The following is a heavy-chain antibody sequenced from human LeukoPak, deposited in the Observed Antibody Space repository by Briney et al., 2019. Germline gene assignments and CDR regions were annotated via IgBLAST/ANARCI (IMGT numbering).Heavy chain of an antibody. CDR2: IYYTGTT. CDR1: GGSITSYY. CDR3: ARHSSGIAVAGTKFDY. D-gene: IGHD6-19*01. V-gene: IGHV4-59*08. J-gene: IGHJ4*02. Sequence: PSETLCLTCTVSGGSITSYYWSWIRQPPGNGLEWIGYIYYTGTTNYNPSLESRVTISVDTSKNQFSLRLSSVTAADTALYYCARHSSGIAVAGTKFDYWGQGTLVTVSS.